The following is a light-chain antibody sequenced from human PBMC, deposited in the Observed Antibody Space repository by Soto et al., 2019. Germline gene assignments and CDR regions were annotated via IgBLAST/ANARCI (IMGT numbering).Light chain of an antibody. J-gene: IGKJ1*01. CDR1: QSVLDRSNNKNY. CDR2: WAS. CDR3: QQYYAIPRT. V-gene: IGKV4-1*01. Sequence: DIVMTQSPDSLAVSLGERAIINCKSSQSVLDRSNNKNYLTWYQQKPGQPPKPLIYWASTREFGVPDRFSGGGSGTDFTLTISSLQAEDVALYYCQQYYAIPRTFGQGTKVEIK.